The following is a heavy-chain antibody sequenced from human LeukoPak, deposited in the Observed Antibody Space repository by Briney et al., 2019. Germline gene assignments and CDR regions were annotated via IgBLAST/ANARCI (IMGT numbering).Heavy chain of an antibody. J-gene: IGHJ4*02. CDR3: ARLLYYYDSSGYYGGLPYYFDY. CDR2: IYYSGST. CDR1: GGSISSSSYY. Sequence: SETLSLTCTVSGGSISSSSYYWGWIRQPPGKGLEWIGSIYYSGSTNYNPSLKSRVTISVDTSKNQFSLKLSSVTAADTAAYYCARLLYYYDSSGYYGGLPYYFDYWGQGTLVTVSS. V-gene: IGHV4-39*07. D-gene: IGHD3-22*01.